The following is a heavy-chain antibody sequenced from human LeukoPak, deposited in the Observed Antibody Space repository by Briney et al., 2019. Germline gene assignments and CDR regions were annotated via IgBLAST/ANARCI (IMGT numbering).Heavy chain of an antibody. CDR3: ANYYYDSSGYYYVAHYYYYGMDV. CDR2: ISGSGGST. D-gene: IGHD3-22*01. J-gene: IGHJ6*02. Sequence: GGSLRLSCAASGFTFSSYAMSWVRQAPGKGLEWVSAISGSGGSTYYADSVKGRFTISRDNSKSTLYLQMNSLRAEDTAVYYCANYYYDSSGYYYVAHYYYYGMDVWGQGTTVTVSS. V-gene: IGHV3-23*01. CDR1: GFTFSSYA.